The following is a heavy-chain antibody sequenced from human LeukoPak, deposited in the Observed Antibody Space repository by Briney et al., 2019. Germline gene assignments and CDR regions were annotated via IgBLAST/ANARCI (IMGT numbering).Heavy chain of an antibody. CDR3: ARDWGTERVIADN. J-gene: IGHJ4*02. D-gene: IGHD3-16*01. Sequence: ASVKVSCKASGYTFTGYYMHWVRQATGQGLEWMGWINPNSGGTNYAQKFQDRFTMTTDTSTSTAYMELRNLRSDDSAVYYCARDWGTERVIADNWGQGTLVTVSS. CDR1: GYTFTGYY. V-gene: IGHV1-2*02. CDR2: INPNSGGT.